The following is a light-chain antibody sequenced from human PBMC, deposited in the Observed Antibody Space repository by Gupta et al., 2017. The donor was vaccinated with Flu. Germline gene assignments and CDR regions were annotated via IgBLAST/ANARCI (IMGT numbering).Light chain of an antibody. Sequence: QSALTQPASVSGSPGQSITISCTGSANDIGSHNYVSWYQQYPGTAPKLLIFEVDNRPSGISDRFSGSKSGNPASLAISGLQAEDEADYYCSSYTTTTSYVFGSATKVTVL. CDR1: ANDIGSHNY. V-gene: IGLV2-14*01. CDR3: SSYTTTTSYV. J-gene: IGLJ1*01. CDR2: EVD.